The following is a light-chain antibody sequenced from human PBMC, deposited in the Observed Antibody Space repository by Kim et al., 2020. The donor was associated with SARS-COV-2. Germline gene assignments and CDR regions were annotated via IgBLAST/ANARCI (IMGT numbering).Light chain of an antibody. Sequence: ASVGDRVTITWRASQSISSWLAWYQQKPEKAPKSLIYAASSLQSRVPSRFSGSGSGTEFTLTISGLQPEDSATYYCRQYNSYPITFGQGTRLEIK. CDR1: QSISSW. V-gene: IGKV1D-16*01. J-gene: IGKJ5*01. CDR2: AAS. CDR3: RQYNSYPIT.